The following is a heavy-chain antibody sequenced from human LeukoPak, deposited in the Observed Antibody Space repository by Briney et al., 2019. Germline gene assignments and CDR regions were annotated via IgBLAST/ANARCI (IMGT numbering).Heavy chain of an antibody. J-gene: IGHJ4*02. CDR1: GFTFSSYG. D-gene: IGHD6-19*01. Sequence: GGSLRLSCAASGFTFSSYGMHWVRQAPGKGLEWVAVISFDGSNKYYADSVKGRFTISRDNSKNTLYLQMNSLRAEDTAVYYCAKDPGYSSGWEPFDYWGQGTLVTVSS. CDR3: AKDPGYSSGWEPFDY. CDR2: ISFDGSNK. V-gene: IGHV3-30*18.